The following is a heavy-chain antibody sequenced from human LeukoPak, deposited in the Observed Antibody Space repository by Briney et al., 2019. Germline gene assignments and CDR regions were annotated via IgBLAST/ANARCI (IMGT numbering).Heavy chain of an antibody. D-gene: IGHD3-16*02. CDR3: ARDFGSYRYITYYFDY. Sequence: PGRSLRLSCAASGFTFSSYGMHWVRQAPGKGLEWVAVIWYDGSNKYYADSMKGRFTISRDNSKNTLYLQMNSLRAEDTAVYYCARDFGSYRYITYYFDYWGQGTLVTVSS. CDR2: IWYDGSNK. J-gene: IGHJ4*02. V-gene: IGHV3-33*01. CDR1: GFTFSSYG.